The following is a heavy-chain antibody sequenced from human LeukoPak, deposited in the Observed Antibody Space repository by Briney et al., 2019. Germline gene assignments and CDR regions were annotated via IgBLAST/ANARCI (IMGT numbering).Heavy chain of an antibody. CDR2: INPDGSTT. D-gene: IGHD3-16*01. J-gene: IGHJ3*02. CDR3: VRDPGWGAFDI. CDR1: ALNISNFW. Sequence: GGSLRLFCGASALNISNFWLSCFRQAPAKGLQWLAIINPDGSTTGYVDAVKGRVTISRDNAKNSRCLQLNSMGAEDTAVYYCVRDPGWGAFDIWGQGTMVTVSS. V-gene: IGHV3-7*01.